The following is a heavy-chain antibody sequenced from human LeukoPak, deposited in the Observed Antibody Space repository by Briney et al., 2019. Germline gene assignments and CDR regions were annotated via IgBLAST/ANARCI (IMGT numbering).Heavy chain of an antibody. Sequence: GGSLRLSCAASGFTFSSYWMSWVRQAPGKALEWVAVISYDGSNKDYADSVKGRFTISRDNSKNTLDLQMNSLRAEDTAVYYCAKDRGVWAFDIWGQGTMVTVSS. J-gene: IGHJ3*02. V-gene: IGHV3-30*18. D-gene: IGHD3-10*01. CDR1: GFTFSSYW. CDR3: AKDRGVWAFDI. CDR2: ISYDGSNK.